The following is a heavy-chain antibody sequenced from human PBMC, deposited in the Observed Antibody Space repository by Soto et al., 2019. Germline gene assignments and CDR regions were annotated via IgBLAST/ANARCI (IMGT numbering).Heavy chain of an antibody. CDR3: AKRRSGYYLDAFDI. V-gene: IGHV3-23*01. CDR2: ISGSGTTA. D-gene: IGHD3-22*01. J-gene: IGHJ3*02. Sequence: PGGSLRLSCAASGFTFSSYAMSWVRQALGKGLERVSVISGSGTTAYYADSVKGRFTISRDNSKNTLYLQMNSLRAEDTAVYYCAKRRSGYYLDAFDIWGQGTMVTVSS. CDR1: GFTFSSYA.